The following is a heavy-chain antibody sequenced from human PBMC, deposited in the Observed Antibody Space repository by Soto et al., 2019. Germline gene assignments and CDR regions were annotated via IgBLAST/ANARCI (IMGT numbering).Heavy chain of an antibody. CDR1: GYPFTSYG. V-gene: IGHV1-18*01. D-gene: IGHD3-9*01. CDR2: ISGHNGDT. J-gene: IGHJ6*02. CDR3: ASFDRLEVGNGMDV. Sequence: QLVPSGAGVKKPGASVKVSCTASGYPFTSYGINWVRQAPGQGLEWMGWISGHNGDTTYAQKLQGRVTMTTATSTSTAYMELSSLRSDDTAVYDCASFDRLEVGNGMDVWGQGTTVTVSS.